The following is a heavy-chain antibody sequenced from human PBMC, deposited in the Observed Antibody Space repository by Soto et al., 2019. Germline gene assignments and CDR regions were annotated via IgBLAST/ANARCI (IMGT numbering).Heavy chain of an antibody. CDR3: AKGGYYSLFDI. CDR2: ISGSGGRT. J-gene: IGHJ3*02. CDR1: IFRFSSYA. D-gene: IGHD3-16*01. Sequence: HGGSLSLSGVATIFRFSSYAMSWVRQTPGKGLEWVTGISGSGGRTYYADSVKGRFTISRDNSNNTLSLRMHILRGEVSAVYFCAKGGYYSLFDIWGQGTVVPVSS. V-gene: IGHV3-23*01.